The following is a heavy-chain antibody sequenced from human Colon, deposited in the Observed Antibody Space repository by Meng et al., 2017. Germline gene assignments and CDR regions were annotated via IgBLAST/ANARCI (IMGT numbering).Heavy chain of an antibody. D-gene: IGHD7-27*01. Sequence: QVQLVQSXAEVKKPGASVKVSCKASGYTFTGYYMHWLRQAPGQGLEWVGRITPSSGGTTYAQKFQGRVTMTRDTSISTAYMELSSLRSDDAAIYYCVRANLGSADYWGQGTLVTVSS. V-gene: IGHV1-2*06. CDR2: ITPSSGGT. CDR3: VRANLGSADY. CDR1: GYTFTGYY. J-gene: IGHJ4*02.